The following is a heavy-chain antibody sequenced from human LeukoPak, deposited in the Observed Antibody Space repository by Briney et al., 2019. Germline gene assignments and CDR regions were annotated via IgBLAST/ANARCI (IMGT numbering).Heavy chain of an antibody. D-gene: IGHD3-16*02. CDR3: ARSSYVWGSYRSYSGPSQAFDY. Sequence: SETLSLTCAVSGGSISSGGYSWSWIRQPPGKGLEWIGYIYHSGSTNYNPSLKSRVTISVDTSKNQFSLKLSSVTAADTAVYYCARSSYVWGSYRSYSGPSQAFDYWGQGTLVTVSS. J-gene: IGHJ4*02. CDR2: IYHSGST. CDR1: GGSISSGGYS. V-gene: IGHV4-30-2*01.